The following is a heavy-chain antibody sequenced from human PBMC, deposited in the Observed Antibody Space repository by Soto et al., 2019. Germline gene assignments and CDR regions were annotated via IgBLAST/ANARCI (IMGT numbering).Heavy chain of an antibody. J-gene: IGHJ6*02. Sequence: GGSLRLSCAASGFTVSSNYMSWVRQAPGKGLEWVSVIYSGGSTYYADSVKGRFTISRDNSKNTLYLQMNSLRAEDTAVYYCARSQHDYGDYGRYYYYGMDVWGQGTTVTVSS. V-gene: IGHV3-66*01. CDR2: IYSGGST. CDR1: GFTVSSNY. D-gene: IGHD4-17*01. CDR3: ARSQHDYGDYGRYYYYGMDV.